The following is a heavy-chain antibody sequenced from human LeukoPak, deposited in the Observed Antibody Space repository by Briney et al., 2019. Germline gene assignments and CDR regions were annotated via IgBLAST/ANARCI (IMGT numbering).Heavy chain of an antibody. Sequence: GRALRLSRAAPGFTFDDFVLHWGREAPGQGLEWGSGISWNSGSIGYADSVKGRFTISRDNAKTSLYLQMNSLRAEDTALYYCAKGVVVVVTAYFDYWGQGTLVTVSS. J-gene: IGHJ4*02. CDR2: ISWNSGSI. V-gene: IGHV3-9*01. CDR3: AKGVVVVVTAYFDY. CDR1: GFTFDDFV. D-gene: IGHD2-21*02.